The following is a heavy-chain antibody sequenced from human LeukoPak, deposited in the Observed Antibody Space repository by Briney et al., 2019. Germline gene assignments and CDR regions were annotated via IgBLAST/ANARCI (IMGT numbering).Heavy chain of an antibody. CDR3: ASAREYCGSAECYEYFHH. V-gene: IGHV3-53*01. Sequence: PGGSLRLSCAASGFTVGTNSMSCVRQSPGKRLEWVSVIYSGGSTYYADSVNGRFTISRDNSRNTLFLQMNSLRAEDTALYYCASAREYCGSAECYEYFHHWGQGTLVTVSS. D-gene: IGHD2-21*01. J-gene: IGHJ1*01. CDR1: GFTVGTNS. CDR2: IYSGGST.